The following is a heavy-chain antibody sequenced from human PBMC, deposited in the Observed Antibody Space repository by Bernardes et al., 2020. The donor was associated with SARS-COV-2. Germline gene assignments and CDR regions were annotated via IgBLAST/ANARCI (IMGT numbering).Heavy chain of an antibody. V-gene: IGHV4-39*01. J-gene: IGHJ5*02. CDR2: IYYSGTT. D-gene: IGHD3-10*01. CDR3: ARQIRGTRLINWFDP. Sequence: SETLSLTCNVSGGSISSSSYYWGWIRQPPGKGLEWIGSIYYSGTTSYNPSLKSRVTISVDVSKNQFSLQLTSVTAADTAVYYCARQIRGTRLINWFDPWGQGTLLTVSS. CDR1: GGSISSSSYY.